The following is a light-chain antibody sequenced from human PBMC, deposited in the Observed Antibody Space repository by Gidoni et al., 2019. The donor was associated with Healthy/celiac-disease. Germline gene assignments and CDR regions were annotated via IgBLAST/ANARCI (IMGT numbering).Light chain of an antibody. CDR3: AAWDDSLSGRV. CDR1: SSNIGSTY. J-gene: IGLJ2*01. CDR2: SNN. V-gene: IGLV1-47*02. Sequence: QSVLTPPSSASATPGQRVTISCSGSSSNIGSTYVYWYQQPPGTAPKLLIYSNNQRPSGVPDRFSGSKSDTSASLAISGLRSEDEADYYCAAWDDSLSGRVFGGGTKLTVL.